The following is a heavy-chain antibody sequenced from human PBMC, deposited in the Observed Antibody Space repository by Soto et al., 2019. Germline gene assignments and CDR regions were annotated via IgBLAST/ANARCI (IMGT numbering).Heavy chain of an antibody. CDR1: GGSISSNNW. CDR3: ARYIAASGTYYLDF. J-gene: IGHJ4*02. CDR2: IYHSGST. V-gene: IGHV4-4*02. Sequence: QVQLEESGPGLAKPSGTLSLTCTVSGGSISSNNWWSWVRQPPGKGLEWIGEIYHSGSTNYNPSLKSRVIISVDTSKNQFSLRLSSVTAAVTAVYYCARYIAASGTYYLDFWGQGTLVTVSS. D-gene: IGHD6-13*01.